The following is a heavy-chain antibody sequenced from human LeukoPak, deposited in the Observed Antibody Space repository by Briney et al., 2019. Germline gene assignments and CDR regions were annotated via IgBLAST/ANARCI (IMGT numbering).Heavy chain of an antibody. D-gene: IGHD6-13*01. CDR1: GRSFSGYY. V-gene: IGHV4-34*01. Sequence: PSETLSLTCAVYGRSFSGYYWSWIRQPPGKGLEWIGEINHSGSTNYNPSLKSRVTISVDTSKNQFSLKLSSVTAADTAVYYCARYSIAAAGMVLAFDIWGQGTMVTVSS. CDR3: ARYSIAAAGMVLAFDI. CDR2: INHSGST. J-gene: IGHJ3*02.